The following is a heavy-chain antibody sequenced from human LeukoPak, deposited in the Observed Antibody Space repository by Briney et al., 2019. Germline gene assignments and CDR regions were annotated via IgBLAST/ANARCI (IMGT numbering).Heavy chain of an antibody. Sequence: SETLSLTCTVSGGSISGYYWSWIRQPPGKGLEWIGYIYYSGTTNYNPSLKSRVTISVDTSKNQFSLKLSSVTAADTAVYYCARGGPRWYSSGWYDYWGQGTLVTVSS. CDR3: ARGGPRWYSSGWYDY. D-gene: IGHD6-19*01. V-gene: IGHV4-59*12. CDR1: GGSISGYY. CDR2: IYYSGTT. J-gene: IGHJ4*02.